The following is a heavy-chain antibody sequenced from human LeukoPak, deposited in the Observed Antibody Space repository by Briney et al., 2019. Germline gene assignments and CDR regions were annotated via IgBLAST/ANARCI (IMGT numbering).Heavy chain of an antibody. J-gene: IGHJ5*01. CDR2: INSNGDEI. CDR3: ARGSHGEHDS. V-gene: IGHV3-23*01. CDR1: GFTFSTYA. Sequence: PGGSLRLSCAASGFTFSTYAMTWVRQAPGKGLEWVSGINSNGDEIYYADSVKGRFTISKDNSKNTLYLQINSLRVDDTAIYYCARGSHGEHDSWGQGTLVTVSS. D-gene: IGHD4-17*01.